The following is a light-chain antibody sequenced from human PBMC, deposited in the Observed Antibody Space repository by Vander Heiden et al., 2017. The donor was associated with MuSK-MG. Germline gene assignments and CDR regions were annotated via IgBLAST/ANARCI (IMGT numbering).Light chain of an antibody. J-gene: IGLJ2*01. CDR2: SNN. CDR1: RANIGSNY. CDR3: AVWDDSLSGVV. Sequence: QSVLPPPPSASGTPGQRVTIPRSGSRANIGSNYVYWYQQLPGTAPKLLIYSNNQRPSGVPDRFSGSKSGTTASLAISGLQSADEADYYCAVWDDSLSGVVFGGGTKLTVL. V-gene: IGLV1-47*02.